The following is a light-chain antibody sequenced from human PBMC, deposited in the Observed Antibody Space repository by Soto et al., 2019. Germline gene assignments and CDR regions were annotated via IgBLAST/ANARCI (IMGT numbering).Light chain of an antibody. V-gene: IGKV1-12*01. CDR1: QGIDSW. CDR2: GSS. Sequence: DIQMTQSPSSVSVSVGDTVTITCRANQGIDSWLAWYQQKPGKAPKLLMYGSSTLQSGVPSRFSGSRSGTDFILTVSSLQPEDFATYYCQQAKDFTLTFGGGTKVEIK. J-gene: IGKJ4*01. CDR3: QQAKDFTLT.